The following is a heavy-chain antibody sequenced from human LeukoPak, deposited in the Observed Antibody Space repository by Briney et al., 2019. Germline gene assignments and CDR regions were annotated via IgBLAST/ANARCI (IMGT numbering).Heavy chain of an antibody. V-gene: IGHV3-48*03. J-gene: IGHJ4*02. CDR3: ARVRSVYAAPPHIDY. CDR1: GFTFSSYE. CDR2: ISSSGSTI. D-gene: IGHD2-8*01. Sequence: GGSLRLSCAASGFTFSSYEMNWVLQAPGKGLEWLSYISSSGSTIYYADSVKGRFTISRDNAKNSLYLQMNSLRAEDTAVYYCARVRSVYAAPPHIDYWGQGTLVTVSS.